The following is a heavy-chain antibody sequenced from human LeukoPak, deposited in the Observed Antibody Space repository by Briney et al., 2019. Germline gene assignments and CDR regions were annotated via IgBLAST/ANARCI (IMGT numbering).Heavy chain of an antibody. CDR1: GGTFSSYA. D-gene: IGHD6-13*01. J-gene: IGHJ3*02. Sequence: RASVKVSCKASGGTFSSYAISWVRQAPGQGLEWMGGIIPIFGTANYAQKFQGRVTITADESTSTAYMELSSLRSEDTAVYYCAGPIAAPDAFDIWGQGTMVTVSS. CDR2: IIPIFGTA. CDR3: AGPIAAPDAFDI. V-gene: IGHV1-69*13.